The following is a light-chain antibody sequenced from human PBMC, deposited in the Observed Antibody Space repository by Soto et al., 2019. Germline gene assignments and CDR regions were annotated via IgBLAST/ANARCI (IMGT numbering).Light chain of an antibody. CDR2: AAS. V-gene: IGKV1-9*01. J-gene: IGKJ2*01. CDR1: QGVSSH. CDR3: QQLIGYPYT. Sequence: IQLTQSPSSLSASVGDRVTITCRASQGVSSHLAWYQQKPGTAPKLLIYAASTLQSGVPSRFSGSGSGTEFTLTISSLQPEDFATYHCQQLIGYPYTFGPGTKLQIK.